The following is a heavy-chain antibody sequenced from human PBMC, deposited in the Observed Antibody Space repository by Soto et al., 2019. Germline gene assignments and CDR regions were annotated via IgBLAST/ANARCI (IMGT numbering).Heavy chain of an antibody. CDR2: FTGVIVTT. CDR3: ARWNGYGDY. J-gene: IGHJ4*02. CDR1: GFTVSTYG. Sequence: EVQLLESGGGLVQPGGSLRLSCAASGFTVSTYGVTWVRQAPGKGLEWVSGFTGVIVTTHYADSVKGRFTITRDNTNNTVYLQMNSLRVEDTAVYYCARWNGYGDYWGRGTLVTVSS. D-gene: IGHD1-1*01. V-gene: IGHV3-23*01.